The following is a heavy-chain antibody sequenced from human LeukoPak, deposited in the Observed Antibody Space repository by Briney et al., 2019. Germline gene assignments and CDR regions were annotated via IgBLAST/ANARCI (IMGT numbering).Heavy chain of an antibody. Sequence: PWEALRLSCAASAFSFRRYLMQGLRQAPGKGLVCVTRIKSDGSSTSYADSVKGRSTSSRDNAKNTVYLQMKSLRAEDTAVYYCATSRTSDYWGQGTLVTVSS. CDR2: IKSDGSST. CDR3: ATSRTSDY. CDR1: AFSFRRYL. V-gene: IGHV3-74*01. J-gene: IGHJ4*02. D-gene: IGHD3-16*01.